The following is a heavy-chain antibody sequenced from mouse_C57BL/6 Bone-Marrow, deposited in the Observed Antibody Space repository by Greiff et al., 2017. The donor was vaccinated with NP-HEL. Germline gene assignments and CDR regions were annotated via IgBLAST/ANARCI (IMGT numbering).Heavy chain of an antibody. J-gene: IGHJ2*01. Sequence: QVQLQQSGAELVRPGTSVKMSCKASGYTFTNYWIGWAKQRPGHGLEWIGDIYPGGGYTNYNEKFKGKATLTADKSSSTAYMQFSSLTSEDSAIYYCARGGVTYFDYWGQGTTVTVSS. V-gene: IGHV1-63*01. D-gene: IGHD2-2*01. CDR2: IYPGGGYT. CDR3: ARGGVTYFDY. CDR1: GYTFTNYW.